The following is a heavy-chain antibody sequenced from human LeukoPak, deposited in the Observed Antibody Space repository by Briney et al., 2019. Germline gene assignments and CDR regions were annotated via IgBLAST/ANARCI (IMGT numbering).Heavy chain of an antibody. J-gene: IGHJ4*02. D-gene: IGHD3-22*01. CDR3: ARGYYYDSSGYYH. CDR2: INPNSGGT. V-gene: IGHV1-2*02. Sequence: ASVKVSCKASGYTLTGYYLHWVRQAPGQGLEWMGWINPNSGGTNYAQKFQGRVTMTRDTSISTAYMELSRLRSDDTAVYYCARGYYYDSSGYYHWGQGTLVTVSS. CDR1: GYTLTGYY.